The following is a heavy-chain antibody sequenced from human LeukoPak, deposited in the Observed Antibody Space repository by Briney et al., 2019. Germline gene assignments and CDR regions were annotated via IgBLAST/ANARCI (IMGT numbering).Heavy chain of an antibody. CDR2: INHSGST. CDR3: ARTYYDYVWGSYRPNWFDP. Sequence: SETLSLTCAVYGVSFSGYYWSWIRQPPGKGLEWIGEINHSGSTNSNPSPNSRATISVDTSKNQYSLKLSSVTAADTAVYYCARTYYDYVWGSYRPNWFDPWGQGTLVTVSS. D-gene: IGHD3-16*02. V-gene: IGHV4-34*01. J-gene: IGHJ5*02. CDR1: GVSFSGYY.